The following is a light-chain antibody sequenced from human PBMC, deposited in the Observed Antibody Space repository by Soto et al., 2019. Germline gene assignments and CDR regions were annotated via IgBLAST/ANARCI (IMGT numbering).Light chain of an antibody. CDR1: SSDVGGYSY. J-gene: IGLJ1*01. Sequence: QSALTQPASVSGSPGQSITISCTGTSSDVGGYSYVSWYQHHPGKAPKRIIYDVSNRPSGVSNRFSGSKSGNTASLTISGLQAEDEADYYCSSYTSSTTLVVFGTGTKLTVL. V-gene: IGLV2-14*03. CDR3: SSYTSSTTLVV. CDR2: DVS.